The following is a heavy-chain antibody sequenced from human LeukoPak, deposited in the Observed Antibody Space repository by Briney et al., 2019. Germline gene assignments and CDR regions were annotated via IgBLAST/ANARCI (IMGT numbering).Heavy chain of an antibody. Sequence: KTSETLSLTCSVSGGSISSSNYYWGWIRQPPGKGLEWIGTIYYSGTTYYNPSLESRVTISEDMSKNQFSLTLRSVTAADTAVYYCARQISDCYYYYIDVWGKGTTVTASS. V-gene: IGHV4-39*01. CDR1: GGSISSSNYY. CDR3: ARQISDCYYYYIDV. D-gene: IGHD3-10*01. CDR2: IYYSGTT. J-gene: IGHJ6*03.